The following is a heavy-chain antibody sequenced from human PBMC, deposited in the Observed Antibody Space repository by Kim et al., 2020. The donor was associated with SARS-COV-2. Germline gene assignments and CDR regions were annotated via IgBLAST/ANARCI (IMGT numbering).Heavy chain of an antibody. CDR1: GFTFSSYA. Sequence: GGSLRLSCAASGFTFSSYAMSWVRQAPGKGLEWVSAISGSGGSTYYADSVKGRFTISRDNSKNTLYLQMNSLRAEDTAVYYCAKDIMYYYDSSGYYFDAFDIWGQGTMVTVSS. V-gene: IGHV3-23*01. CDR2: ISGSGGST. J-gene: IGHJ3*02. D-gene: IGHD3-22*01. CDR3: AKDIMYYYDSSGYYFDAFDI.